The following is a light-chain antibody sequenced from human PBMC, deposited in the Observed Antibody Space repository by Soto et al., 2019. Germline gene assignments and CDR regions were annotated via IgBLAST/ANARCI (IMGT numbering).Light chain of an antibody. CDR1: NSNIGSNT. CDR2: YDN. J-gene: IGLJ1*01. V-gene: IGLV1-44*01. CDR3: AAWDDSLNGRV. Sequence: QSALTQPPSASGTPGQSVTISCSGINSNIGSNTVNWYQQLPGTAPKLLIYYDNLRPSGAPDRISGSKSGTSASLAISGLQSDDEADYYCAAWDDSLNGRVFGTGTKVTVL.